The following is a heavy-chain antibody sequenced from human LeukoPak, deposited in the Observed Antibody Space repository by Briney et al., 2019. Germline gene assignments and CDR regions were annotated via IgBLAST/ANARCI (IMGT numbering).Heavy chain of an antibody. CDR2: IYYSGST. Sequence: SETLSLTCTVSGGSTSNYYWSWIRQPPGKGLEWVGYIYYSGSTNYNPSLKSRVTISIDTSKNQFSLKLTSVTAADTAVYFCPRGYYGSGSYNWFDPWGQGTLVTVSS. V-gene: IGHV4-59*08. CDR3: PRGYYGSGSYNWFDP. CDR1: GGSTSNYY. J-gene: IGHJ5*02. D-gene: IGHD3-10*01.